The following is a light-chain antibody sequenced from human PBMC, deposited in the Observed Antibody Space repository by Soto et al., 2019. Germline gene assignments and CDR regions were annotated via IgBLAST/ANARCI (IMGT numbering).Light chain of an antibody. J-gene: IGKJ5*01. CDR1: QSVSSY. V-gene: IGKV3-11*01. CDR3: QQRSNWPPIT. CDR2: DAS. Sequence: EIVLTQSPATLSLSPGERATLSCRASQSVSSYIVWYQQKPGQAPRLLIYDASNRATGIPARFSGSGSGTDFTLTISSLEPEDFAVYYCQQRSNWPPITFGQGTRLEIK.